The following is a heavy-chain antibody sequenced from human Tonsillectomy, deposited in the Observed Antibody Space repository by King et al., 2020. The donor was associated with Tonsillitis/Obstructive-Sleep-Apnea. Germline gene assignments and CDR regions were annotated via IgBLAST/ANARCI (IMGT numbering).Heavy chain of an antibody. CDR2: INPSGGSA. V-gene: IGHV1-46*01. J-gene: IGHJ4*02. D-gene: IGHD6-13*01. CDR3: AGGGGVVAAADFDY. CDR1: GYTFTNYY. Sequence: VQLVESGAKVKQPGASVKVSCTASGYTFTNYYMHWVRQAPGQGLQWMGAINPSGGSAAYAQKFQGRVTMTRDTSTSTVYMELSSLRSDDTAVYYCAGGGGVVAAADFDYWGQGTLVTVSS.